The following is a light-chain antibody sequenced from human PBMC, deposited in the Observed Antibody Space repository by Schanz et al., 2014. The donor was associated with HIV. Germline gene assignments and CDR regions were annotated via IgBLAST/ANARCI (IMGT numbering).Light chain of an antibody. J-gene: IGLJ2*01. V-gene: IGLV1-44*01. CDR3: SSYAGSQHWL. Sequence: QSVLTQPPSASGTPGQRVTISCSGSSSNIGSNAVNWYQQLPGTAPKLLIYGNSNRPSGISSRFSGSKSGNTASLTISGLQTDDEADYYCSSYAGSQHWLFGGGTKVTVL. CDR1: SSNIGSNA. CDR2: GNS.